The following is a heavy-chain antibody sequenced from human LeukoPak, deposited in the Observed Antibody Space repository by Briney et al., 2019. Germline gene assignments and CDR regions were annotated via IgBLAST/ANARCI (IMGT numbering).Heavy chain of an antibody. J-gene: IGHJ4*02. D-gene: IGHD2-15*01. V-gene: IGHV5-51*01. CDR3: ASAFLDCSGGSCNGPYFDY. Sequence: GESLKISCKGSGYSFTSYWIGWVRQMPGKGLELMGILYPGNSDTRYSPSFQGQVTISADKSISTAYLQWSSLKASDTAMYYCASAFLDCSGGSCNGPYFDYWGQGTLVTVSS. CDR2: LYPGNSDT. CDR1: GYSFTSYW.